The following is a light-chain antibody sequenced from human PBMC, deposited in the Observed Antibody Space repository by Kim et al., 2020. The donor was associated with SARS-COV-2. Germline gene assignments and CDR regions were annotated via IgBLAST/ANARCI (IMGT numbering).Light chain of an antibody. CDR1: QDIRYD. V-gene: IGKV1-6*01. CDR2: ASS. CDR3: LQDNKYPPT. Sequence: AVQMTQSPSSLSASVGDRVTITCRASQDIRYDLGWYQQKEGKAPKPLIYASSTLQGGVPSRFSRSGSGTDFTLTISSLQPEDFATYFCLQDNKYPPTFGQGTKVDIK. J-gene: IGKJ1*01.